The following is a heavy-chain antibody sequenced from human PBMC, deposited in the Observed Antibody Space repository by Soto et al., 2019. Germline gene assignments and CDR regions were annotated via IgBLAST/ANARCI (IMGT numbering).Heavy chain of an antibody. D-gene: IGHD3-10*01. V-gene: IGHV4-31*01. CDR1: GGSISNSANH. CDR2: IYYRGGT. CDR3: AKGVRGVPTWFDP. Sequence: QVQLQESGPGLVRPSQTLSLSCTVSGGSISNSANHWSWIRQHPGEGLEWIGYIYYRGGTYYSPSLKGLITMSIDASKNQFSPKLSSVTAADTAVYYCAKGVRGVPTWFDPWGQGTLVTVSS. J-gene: IGHJ5*02.